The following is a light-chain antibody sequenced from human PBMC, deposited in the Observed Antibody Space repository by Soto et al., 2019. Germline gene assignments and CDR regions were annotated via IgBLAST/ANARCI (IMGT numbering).Light chain of an antibody. J-gene: IGKJ5*01. CDR3: QQGYGTPFT. CDR1: QRLLNSNGYNY. CDR2: LGS. Sequence: DVVMTQSPLSLPVTPGEPASISCNSSQRLLNSNGYNYLDWYLQRPGQSPQLLIYLGSNRASGVPDRFTGSGSGTDFTLSISSLQPEDTATYYCQQGYGTPFTFGQGTRLEIQ. V-gene: IGKV2-28*01.